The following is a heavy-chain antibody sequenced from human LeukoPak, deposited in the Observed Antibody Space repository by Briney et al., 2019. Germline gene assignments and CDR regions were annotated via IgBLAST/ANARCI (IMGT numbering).Heavy chain of an antibody. CDR1: GGSISSYY. Sequence: PSETLSLACTVSGGSISSYYWSWIRQPPGKGLEWIGEINHSGSTNYNPSLKSRVTISVDTSKNQFSLKLSSVTAADTAVYYCAIARTVVVKDAFDIWGQGTMVTVSS. CDR2: INHSGST. J-gene: IGHJ3*02. V-gene: IGHV4-34*01. D-gene: IGHD3-22*01. CDR3: AIARTVVVKDAFDI.